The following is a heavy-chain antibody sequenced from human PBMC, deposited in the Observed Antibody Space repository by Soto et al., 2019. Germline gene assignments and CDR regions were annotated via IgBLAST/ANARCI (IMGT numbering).Heavy chain of an antibody. CDR3: ARDRGYSGYDTGNWFDP. CDR1: GFTFSSYA. Sequence: LRLSCAASGFTFSSYAMHWVRQAPGKGLEWVAVISYDGSNKYYADSVKGRFTISRDNSKNTLYLQMNSLRAEDTAVYYCARDRGYSGYDTGNWFDPWGQGTLVTVPQ. CDR2: ISYDGSNK. D-gene: IGHD5-12*01. J-gene: IGHJ5*02. V-gene: IGHV3-30-3*01.